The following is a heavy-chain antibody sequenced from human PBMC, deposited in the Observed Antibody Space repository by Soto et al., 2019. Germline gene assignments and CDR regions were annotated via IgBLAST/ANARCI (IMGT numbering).Heavy chain of an antibody. Sequence: GGSLRLSCAASGFTFSSYAMSWVRQAPGKGLEWVSAISGSGGSTYYADSVKGRFTISRDNSKNTLYLQMNSLRAEDTAVYYCARDTIYSSSWYGRNWFDPWGQGTLVTVSS. V-gene: IGHV3-23*01. CDR1: GFTFSSYA. J-gene: IGHJ5*02. CDR2: ISGSGGST. D-gene: IGHD6-13*01. CDR3: ARDTIYSSSWYGRNWFDP.